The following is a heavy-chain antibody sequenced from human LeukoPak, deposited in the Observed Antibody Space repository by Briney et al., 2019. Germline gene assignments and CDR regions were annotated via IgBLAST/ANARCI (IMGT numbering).Heavy chain of an antibody. CDR1: GFTFSTYW. CDR2: IRGST. Sequence: PGGSLRLSCAASGFTFSTYWMTWVRQAPGKGREWVSLIRGSTYYADSVKGRFTISRDNSQNTLYLQMNSLRAEDTALYYCAKDLGGSTDYWGQGTLVTVSS. CDR3: AKDLGGSTDY. D-gene: IGHD6-25*01. V-gene: IGHV3-23*01. J-gene: IGHJ4*02.